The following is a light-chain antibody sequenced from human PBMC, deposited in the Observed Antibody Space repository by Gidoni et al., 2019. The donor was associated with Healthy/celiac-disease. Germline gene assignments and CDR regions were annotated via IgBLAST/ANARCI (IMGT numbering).Light chain of an antibody. CDR1: QSISSY. CDR2: AAS. V-gene: IGKV1-39*01. CDR3: QQCDSTPYT. Sequence: TQSPSSLSASVGDRFTITCPASQSISSYLNWYQQKPGKAPKLLIYAASSLQIGVPSRFSGSGSGTDFTLTISSLQPEDFATYYCQQCDSTPYTFXRXTKVEIK. J-gene: IGKJ2*01.